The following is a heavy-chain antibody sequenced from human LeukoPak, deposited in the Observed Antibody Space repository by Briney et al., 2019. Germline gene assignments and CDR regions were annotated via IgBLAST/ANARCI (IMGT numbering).Heavy chain of an antibody. D-gene: IGHD3-3*01. CDR2: IHPSDSDT. J-gene: IGHJ4*02. CDR3: ARLDYDFWSGSNSLYFDY. Sequence: GESLKISCKGSGYSFTSYWIGWVRQMPGKGLEWMGIIHPSDSDTRYSPSFQGQVTISADKSISTAYLQWSSLKASDTAMYYCARLDYDFWSGSNSLYFDYWGQGTLVTVSS. V-gene: IGHV5-51*01. CDR1: GYSFTSYW.